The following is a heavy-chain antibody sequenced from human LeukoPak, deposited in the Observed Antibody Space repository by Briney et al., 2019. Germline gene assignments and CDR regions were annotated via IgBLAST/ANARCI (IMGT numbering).Heavy chain of an antibody. J-gene: IGHJ4*02. D-gene: IGHD3-22*01. CDR2: INWNGGST. V-gene: IGHV3-20*04. Sequence: AGGSLRLSCAASGFTFDDYGMSWVRQAPGKGLEWVSGINWNGGSTGYADSVKGRFTISRDNAKNSPYLQMNSLRAEDTALYYCARVYYYDSSGYYYPPGFDYWGQGTLVTVSS. CDR1: GFTFDDYG. CDR3: ARVYYYDSSGYYYPPGFDY.